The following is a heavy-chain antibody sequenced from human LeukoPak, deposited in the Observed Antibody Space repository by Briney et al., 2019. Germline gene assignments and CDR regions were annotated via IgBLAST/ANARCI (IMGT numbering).Heavy chain of an antibody. J-gene: IGHJ4*02. Sequence: VASVKVSCKASGYTFTGYYMHWVRQAPGQGLEWMGRINPNSGGTNYAQRFQGRATMTRDTSISTAYMELSRLRSDDTAVYYCTRTVLDCKNGVCYDYWGQGTLVTVSS. D-gene: IGHD2-8*01. CDR3: TRTVLDCKNGVCYDY. V-gene: IGHV1-2*06. CDR1: GYTFTGYY. CDR2: INPNSGGT.